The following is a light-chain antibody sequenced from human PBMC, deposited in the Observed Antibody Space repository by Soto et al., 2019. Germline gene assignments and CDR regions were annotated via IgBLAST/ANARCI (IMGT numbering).Light chain of an antibody. J-gene: IGKJ4*02. V-gene: IGKV1-9*01. CDR3: QQVKSYPRT. Sequence: DIHLTQSPSSLSPSVGDRVTITCRASQATTNNLAWYQQKPGNPPRLLIYEESTLHSGVPSRFSGRKVGTQFILTIDSLQPEDFATYYCQQVKSYPRTFGGGTKVEIK. CDR1: QATTNN. CDR2: EES.